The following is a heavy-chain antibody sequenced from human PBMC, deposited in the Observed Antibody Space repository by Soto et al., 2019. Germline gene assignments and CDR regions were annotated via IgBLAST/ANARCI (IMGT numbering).Heavy chain of an antibody. J-gene: IGHJ5*02. Sequence: PGGSLRLSCAVSGFTFSRYGMHWVRQAPGKGLEWVTVIWFDGSQSHYADSVKGRFTISRDDSKNTLYLQMNSLRAEDTAVYYCPRNLDWFDPWGQGTLVTVSS. D-gene: IGHD1-1*01. CDR2: IWFDGSQS. V-gene: IGHV3-33*01. CDR1: GFTFSRYG. CDR3: PRNLDWFDP.